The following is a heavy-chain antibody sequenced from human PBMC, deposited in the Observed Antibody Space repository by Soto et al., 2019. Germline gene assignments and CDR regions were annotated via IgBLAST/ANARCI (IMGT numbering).Heavy chain of an antibody. Sequence: GGSLRLSCAASGFTFSSYEMNWVRQAPGKGLERVSYISSSGSTIYYADSVKGRFTISRDNAKNSLYLQMSSLGAEDTAVYYCARDWRVYCSGGTCFDYYYGMDVWGQGTTVTVS. CDR2: ISSSGSTI. CDR3: ARDWRVYCSGGTCFDYYYGMDV. V-gene: IGHV3-48*03. D-gene: IGHD2-15*01. CDR1: GFTFSSYE. J-gene: IGHJ6*02.